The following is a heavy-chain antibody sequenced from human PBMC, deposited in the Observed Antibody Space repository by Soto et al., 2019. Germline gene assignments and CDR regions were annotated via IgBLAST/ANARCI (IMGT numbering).Heavy chain of an antibody. D-gene: IGHD3-10*01. CDR2: ISGSGGSA. Sequence: PGGSLRLSCIVSGFTFSNYAMSWVRQAPGKGLEWVADISGSGGSAHYADSVKGRFTISRDNAKNTLYLRMYSLRAEDTAVYYCAKTLVVRGLNPPYEWFDSWGQGTLVTVSS. V-gene: IGHV3-23*01. CDR3: AKTLVVRGLNPPYEWFDS. CDR1: GFTFSNYA. J-gene: IGHJ5*01.